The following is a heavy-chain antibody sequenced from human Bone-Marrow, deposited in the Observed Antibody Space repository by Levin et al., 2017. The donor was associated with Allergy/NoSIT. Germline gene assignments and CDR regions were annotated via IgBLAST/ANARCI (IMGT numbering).Heavy chain of an antibody. Sequence: PSQTLSLPCTVSGGSIPSTSFYWGWVRQSPGKGLEWIGNMYYTGSTFYNPALNSRVTIWGDTSKNQFFLKLNSVTAADTAIYFCANLDYGDYYYFDYWGQGILVTVTS. CDR3: ANLDYGDYYYFDY. D-gene: IGHD4-17*01. CDR2: MYYTGST. CDR1: GGSIPSTSFY. J-gene: IGHJ4*02. V-gene: IGHV4-39*01.